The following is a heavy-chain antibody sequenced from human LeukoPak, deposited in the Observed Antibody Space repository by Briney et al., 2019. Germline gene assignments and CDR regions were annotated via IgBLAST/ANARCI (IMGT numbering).Heavy chain of an antibody. CDR3: ARVVSGVLRGAFDI. D-gene: IGHD2-15*01. CDR1: GYTFTSYG. CDR2: ISAYNGNT. J-gene: IGHJ3*02. V-gene: IGHV1-18*01. Sequence: ASVKVSCKASGYTFTSYGISWVRQAPGQGLEWMGWISAYNGNTNYAQKLQGRVTMTTDTSTSTAYMELRSLRSDDTAVYYCARVVSGVLRGAFDIWGQGTMVTVSS.